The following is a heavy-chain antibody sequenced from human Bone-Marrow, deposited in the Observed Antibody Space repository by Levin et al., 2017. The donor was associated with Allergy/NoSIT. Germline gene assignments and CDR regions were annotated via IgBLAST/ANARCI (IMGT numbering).Heavy chain of an antibody. CDR1: GFTFSTST. J-gene: IGHJ6*03. CDR3: ARGIAAPYYYLDV. Sequence: PGGSLRLSCTTSGFTFSTSTIYWVRQAPGKGLDWVSSITPTGHFIYYADSVKGRFTISRDNAQSSSYLQMNSLRDEDTAVYYCARGIAAPYYYLDVWGNGTTVAVSS. CDR2: ITPTGHFI. D-gene: IGHD2-15*01. V-gene: IGHV3-21*01.